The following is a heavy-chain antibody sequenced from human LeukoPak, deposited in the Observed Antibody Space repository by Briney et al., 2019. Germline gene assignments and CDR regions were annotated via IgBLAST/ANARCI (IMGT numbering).Heavy chain of an antibody. CDR3: GSSTRYSSGWYS. V-gene: IGHV1-46*01. CDR2: INPSGGST. CDR1: GYSFTSCY. J-gene: IGHJ4*02. Sequence: ASVKVSCKTSGYSFTSCYIHWVRQAPGQGLEWIGVINPSGGSTSYTQKFQGRVTMTRDTSTSTVYMELSSLTSEDTAVYYCGSSTRYSSGWYSWGQGTLVTVSS. D-gene: IGHD6-19*01.